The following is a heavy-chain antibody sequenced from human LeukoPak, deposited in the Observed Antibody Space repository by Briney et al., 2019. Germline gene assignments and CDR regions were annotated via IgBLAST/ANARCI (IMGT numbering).Heavy chain of an antibody. D-gene: IGHD6-19*01. CDR3: AREAGYSSGWYLY. V-gene: IGHV1-69*13. J-gene: IGHJ4*02. CDR1: GGTFSSYA. CDR2: IIPIFGTA. Sequence: GASVEVSCKASGGTFSSYAISWVRQAPGQGLEWMGGIIPIFGTANYAQKFQGRVTITADVSTSTAYMELSSLRSEDTAVYYCAREAGYSSGWYLYWGQGTLVTVSS.